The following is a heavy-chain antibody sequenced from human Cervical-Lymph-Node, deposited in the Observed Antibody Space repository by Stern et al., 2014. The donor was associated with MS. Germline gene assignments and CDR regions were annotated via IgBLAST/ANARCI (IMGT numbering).Heavy chain of an antibody. CDR2: IWFEERKT. Sequence: QVQLVESGGGVAQPGRSLRLSCAASGFTFRNYGMAWVRRAPGKGLEWVALIWFEERKTYYTDSVKGRFTISRDTSKNMLYLQMDSLGAEDTAVYDSVRDSRDYLNYYGMDVWGQGTTVTVSS. CDR3: VRDSRDYLNYYGMDV. CDR1: GFTFRNYG. D-gene: IGHD4-17*01. V-gene: IGHV3-33*01. J-gene: IGHJ6*02.